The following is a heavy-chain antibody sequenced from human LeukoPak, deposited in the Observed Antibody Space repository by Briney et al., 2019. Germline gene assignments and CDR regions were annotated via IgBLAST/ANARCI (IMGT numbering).Heavy chain of an antibody. D-gene: IGHD3-22*01. CDR2: IYHSGST. J-gene: IGHJ4*02. Sequence: SETLSLTCAVSGYSISSGYYWGWIRQPPGKGLEWIGSIYHSGSTYYNPSLKSRVTIPVDTSKNPFSLKLSSVTAADTAVYYCARQSSGYSIDYWGQGTLVTVSS. CDR1: GYSISSGYY. CDR3: ARQSSGYSIDY. V-gene: IGHV4-38-2*01.